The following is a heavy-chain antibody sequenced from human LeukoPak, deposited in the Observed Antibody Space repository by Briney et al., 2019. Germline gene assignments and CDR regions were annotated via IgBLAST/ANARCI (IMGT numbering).Heavy chain of an antibody. J-gene: IGHJ5*02. D-gene: IGHD3-3*01. CDR2: IYYSGST. V-gene: IGHV4-59*01. CDR1: GGSISSYY. CDR3: ARGIRFLEWLGGNWFDP. Sequence: KPSETLSLTCTVSGGSISSYYWSWIRQPPGKGLEWIGYIYYSGSTNYNPSLKSRVTISVDTSKNQFSLKLSSVTAADTAVYYCARGIRFLEWLGGNWFDPWGQGTLVTVSS.